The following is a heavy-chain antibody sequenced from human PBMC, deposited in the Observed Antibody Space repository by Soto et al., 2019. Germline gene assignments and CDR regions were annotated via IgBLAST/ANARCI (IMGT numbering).Heavy chain of an antibody. V-gene: IGHV3-74*01. CDR1: GFSFSAYW. J-gene: IGHJ6*02. CDR2: ISIDGSNT. Sequence: PGGSLRLSCAACGFSFSAYWMHWVRQPPGKGLVWVSRISIDGSNTIYADSVKGRFTISGDNARNTLYLQMNSLRAEDTAVYYCTRANNHGMDVWGQGTTVTVSS. CDR3: TRANNHGMDV.